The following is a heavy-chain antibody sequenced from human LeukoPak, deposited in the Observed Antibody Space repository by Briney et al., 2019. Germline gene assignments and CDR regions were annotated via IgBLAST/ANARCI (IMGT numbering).Heavy chain of an antibody. CDR3: ARAKGDPKTYYFDY. V-gene: IGHV4-59*01. CDR1: GGSISSYY. D-gene: IGHD2-21*02. CDR2: ICYSGST. J-gene: IGHJ4*02. Sequence: SETLSLTCTVSGGSISSYYWSWIRQPPGKGLEWIGYICYSGSTNYNPSLKSRVTISVDTSKNQFSLKLSSVTAADTAVYYCARAKGDPKTYYFDYWGQGTLVTVSS.